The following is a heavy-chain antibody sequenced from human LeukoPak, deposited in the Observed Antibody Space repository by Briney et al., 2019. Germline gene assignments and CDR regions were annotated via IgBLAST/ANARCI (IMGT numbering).Heavy chain of an antibody. V-gene: IGHV4-34*01. CDR1: GGSFSGYY. J-gene: IGHJ4*02. Sequence: SETLSLTCAVYGGSFSGYYWSWIRQPPGKGLEWIGEINHSGSTNYNPSLKSRVTISVDTSKNQFSLKLSSVTAADTAVYYCARGYSRYFDWLPKLDYWGQGTLVTVSS. D-gene: IGHD3-9*01. CDR2: INHSGST. CDR3: ARGYSRYFDWLPKLDY.